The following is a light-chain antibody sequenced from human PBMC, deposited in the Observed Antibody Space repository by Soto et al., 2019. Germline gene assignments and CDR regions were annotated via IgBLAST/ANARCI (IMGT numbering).Light chain of an antibody. J-gene: IGLJ3*02. V-gene: IGLV2-11*01. CDR1: SSDVGGYNY. CDR2: DVT. Sequence: QSALTQPRSVSGSPGQSVTFSCTGTSSDVGGYNYVSWYQQHPGKAPKLIIYDVTKRPSGVPDRFSGSKSGNTASLTISGLQAEDEADYYCCSYAGRYTWVFGGGTQLTVL. CDR3: CSYAGRYTWV.